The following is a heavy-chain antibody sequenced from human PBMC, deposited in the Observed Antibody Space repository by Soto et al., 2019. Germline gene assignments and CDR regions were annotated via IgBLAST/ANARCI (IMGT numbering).Heavy chain of an antibody. V-gene: IGHV1-46*01. CDR3: ARGGYNYGYGDY. Sequence: QVQLVQSGAEVKKPGASVKVSCKASGYTFTSSYMHWVRQAPGQGLEWMGIINPSGGSTSYAQKFQGRVTMTRDTSTSTVYMELGSLRSEDTAVYYRARGGYNYGYGDYWGQGTLVTVSS. J-gene: IGHJ4*02. D-gene: IGHD5-18*01. CDR2: INPSGGST. CDR1: GYTFTSSY.